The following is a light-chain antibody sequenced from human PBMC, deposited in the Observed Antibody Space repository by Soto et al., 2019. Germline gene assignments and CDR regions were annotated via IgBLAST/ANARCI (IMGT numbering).Light chain of an antibody. Sequence: QSALTQPASVSGSPGQSITISCSATSSDVGGHKYVSWYQQPPGEAPKLINFEVSDRPSGASNRFSVSKSGNTASLTISGLQAEDEGDYYCSSHRSDGTRVFGGGTQLTVL. CDR3: SSHRSDGTRV. CDR2: EVS. CDR1: SSDVGGHKY. J-gene: IGLJ3*02. V-gene: IGLV2-14*01.